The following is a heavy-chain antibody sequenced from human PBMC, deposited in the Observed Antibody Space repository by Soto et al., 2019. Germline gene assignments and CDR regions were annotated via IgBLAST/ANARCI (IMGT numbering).Heavy chain of an antibody. Sequence: GESLKISCKGSGYSFAGYWITWVRQKPGKGLEWMGRIDPSDSQTYYSPSFRGHVTISVTKTITTVFLQWSSLRASDTAMYYCARQIYDSDTGPNFQYYFDSWGQGTPVTVSS. CDR2: IDPSDSQT. J-gene: IGHJ4*02. CDR3: ARQIYDSDTGPNFQYYFDS. CDR1: GYSFAGYW. V-gene: IGHV5-10-1*01. D-gene: IGHD3-22*01.